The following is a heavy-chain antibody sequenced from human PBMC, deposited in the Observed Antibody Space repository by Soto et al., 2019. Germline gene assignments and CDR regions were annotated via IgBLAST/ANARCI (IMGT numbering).Heavy chain of an antibody. CDR1: GFTFSSYA. D-gene: IGHD3-10*01. V-gene: IGHV3-23*01. Sequence: GGSLRLSCAASGFTFSSYAMSWVRQAPGKGLEWVSAISGSGGSTYYADSVKGLFTISRDNSKKTLYLQMNSLIAEDTAVFYCSKALYGSGSYPVYYYYYYMDVWGKGTTVTVSS. CDR3: SKALYGSGSYPVYYYYYYMDV. J-gene: IGHJ6*03. CDR2: ISGSGGST.